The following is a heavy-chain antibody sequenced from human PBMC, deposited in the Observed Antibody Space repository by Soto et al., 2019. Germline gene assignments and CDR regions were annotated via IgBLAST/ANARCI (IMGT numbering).Heavy chain of an antibody. V-gene: IGHV3-11*06. Sequence: SGGSLRLSCATSGFPFSDYYMSWIRQAPGKGLEWLSHISPKSTYRNYADSVKGRFTISRYNTKSSLFLQMNSLGVEDTAVYYCTRGGGGGLFEHWGQGVLVTVSS. D-gene: IGHD2-21*01. CDR1: GFPFSDYY. CDR3: TRGGGGGLFEH. CDR2: ISPKSTYR. J-gene: IGHJ4*02.